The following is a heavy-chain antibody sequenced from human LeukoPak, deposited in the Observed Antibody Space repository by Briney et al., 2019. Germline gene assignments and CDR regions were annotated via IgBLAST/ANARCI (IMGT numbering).Heavy chain of an antibody. D-gene: IGHD1-1*01. V-gene: IGHV3-30*18. CDR3: ANPGGLSSSLGFDP. Sequence: AGGSLRLSCAASGFTFSSYGMHWVRQAPGKGLEWVAVISYDGSNKYYADSVKGRFTISRDNSKNTLYLQMNSLRAEDTAVYYCANPGGLSSSLGFDPWGQGTLVTVSS. CDR1: GFTFSSYG. CDR2: ISYDGSNK. J-gene: IGHJ5*02.